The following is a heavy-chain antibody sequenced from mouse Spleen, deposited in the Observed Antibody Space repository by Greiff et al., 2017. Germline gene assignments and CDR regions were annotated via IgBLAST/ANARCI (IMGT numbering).Heavy chain of an antibody. CDR2: IWSDGST. Sequence: VKLMESGPGLVAPSQSLSITCTVSGFSLTSYGVHWVRQPPGKGLEWLVVIWSDGSTTYNSALKSRLSINKDNSKSQVFLKMNSLQTDGTAMYFCARHGYGESYYAMGYWGQGTSVTGSS. D-gene: IGHD2-13*01. V-gene: IGHV2-6-1*01. CDR3: ARHGYGESYYAMGY. J-gene: IGHJ4*01. CDR1: GFSLTSYG.